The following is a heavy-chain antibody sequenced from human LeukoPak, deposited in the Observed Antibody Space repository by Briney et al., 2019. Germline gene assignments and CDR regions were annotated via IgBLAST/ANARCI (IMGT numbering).Heavy chain of an antibody. CDR2: IYYSGST. CDR3: ARVVGIQLWSRRFDY. Sequence: PSETLSLTCTVSGGSISSSSYYWGWIRQPPGKGLEWIGSIYYSGSTHYNPSLKSRVTISVDTSKNQFSLKLSSVTAADTAVYYCARVVGIQLWSRRFDYWGQGTLVTVSS. J-gene: IGHJ4*02. V-gene: IGHV4-39*07. CDR1: GGSISSSSYY. D-gene: IGHD5-18*01.